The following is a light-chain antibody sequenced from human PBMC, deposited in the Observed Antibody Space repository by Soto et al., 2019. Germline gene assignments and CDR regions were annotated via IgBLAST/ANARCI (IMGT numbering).Light chain of an antibody. CDR2: DAS. V-gene: IGKV3-11*01. CDR3: QQRSNWPSLT. CDR1: QSVGSY. Sequence: EIVLIQSPATLSLSPGERATLACRASQSVGSYLAWYQHKPGQAPRLLISDASNRATGIPARFSGSGSGTAVTLTITSLEPEDSAVYYYQQRSNWPSLTFGGGTKVEIK. J-gene: IGKJ4*01.